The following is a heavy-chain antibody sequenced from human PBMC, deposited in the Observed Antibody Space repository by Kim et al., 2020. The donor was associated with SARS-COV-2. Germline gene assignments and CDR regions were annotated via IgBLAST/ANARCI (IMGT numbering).Heavy chain of an antibody. V-gene: IGHV3-23*01. D-gene: IGHD3-22*01. Sequence: DSVKGRFTISRDNSKNTLYLQMNSLRAEDTAVYYCAKEPVVVITAEYFQHWGQGTLVTVSS. J-gene: IGHJ1*01. CDR3: AKEPVVVITAEYFQH.